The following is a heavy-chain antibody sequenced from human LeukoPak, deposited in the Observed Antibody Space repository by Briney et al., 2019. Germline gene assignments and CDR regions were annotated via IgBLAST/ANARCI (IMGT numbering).Heavy chain of an antibody. CDR2: INPDGSDP. Sequence: GGSLRLSCAASGFTFSHYWMHWVRQAPGKGVLWVSRINPDGSDPTYADSVKGRFTISRDNAKNTLYLQMNSLRAEDSAVYFCAGLPDPGWGQGTLVTVSS. CDR1: GFTFSHYW. V-gene: IGHV3-74*03. CDR3: AGLPDPG. J-gene: IGHJ4*02.